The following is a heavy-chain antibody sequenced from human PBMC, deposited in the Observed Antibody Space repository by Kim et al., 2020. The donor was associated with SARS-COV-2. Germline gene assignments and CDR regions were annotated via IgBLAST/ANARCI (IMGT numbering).Heavy chain of an antibody. D-gene: IGHD3-16*01. V-gene: IGHV4-30-2*01. CDR3: ARRGRWLHRTFDY. J-gene: IGHJ4*02. Sequence: YNPSLKSRVTISVDTSKNQFSLKLSSVTAADTAVYYCARRGRWLHRTFDYWGQGTLVTVSS.